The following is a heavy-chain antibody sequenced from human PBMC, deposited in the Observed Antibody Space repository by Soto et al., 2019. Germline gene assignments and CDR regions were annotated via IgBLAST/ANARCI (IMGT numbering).Heavy chain of an antibody. CDR2: IYSGGST. CDR1: GSTVSSNY. V-gene: IGHV3-53*01. J-gene: IGHJ4*02. D-gene: IGHD3-10*01. CDR3: AREAMVRGVNYFDY. Sequence: GGSLRLSCAASGSTVSSNYMSWVRQAPGKGLEWVSVIYSGGSTYYADSVKGRFTISRDNSKNTLYLQMNSLRAEDTAVYYCAREAMVRGVNYFDYWGQGTLVTVSS.